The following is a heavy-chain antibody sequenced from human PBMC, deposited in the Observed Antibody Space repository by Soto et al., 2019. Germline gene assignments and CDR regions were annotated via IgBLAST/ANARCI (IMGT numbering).Heavy chain of an antibody. CDR1: GGSISSYY. D-gene: IGHD1-26*01. J-gene: IGHJ4*02. V-gene: IGHV4-59*08. CDR2: IYYSGST. Sequence: QVQLQESGPGLVKPSETLSLTCTVSGGSISSYYWSWIRQPPGKGLEWIGYIYYSGSTNYNPSLKRRVTISVDTSKNQFSLKLSSVTAADTAVYYCARHSATYYDFDYWGQGTLVTVSS. CDR3: ARHSATYYDFDY.